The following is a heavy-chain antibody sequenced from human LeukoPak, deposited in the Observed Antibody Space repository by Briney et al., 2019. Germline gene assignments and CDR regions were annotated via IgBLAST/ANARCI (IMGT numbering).Heavy chain of an antibody. Sequence: PSETLSLTCAVSGDSISSNNWWSWVRQPPGKGLEWIGGIYYSGSTYYNPSLKSRVTISVDTSKNQFSLKLSSVTAADTAVYYCARQVGEYSSSSGLRHFDYWGQGTLVTVSS. D-gene: IGHD6-6*01. CDR1: GDSISSNNW. J-gene: IGHJ4*02. CDR3: ARQVGEYSSSSGLRHFDY. V-gene: IGHV4-4*02. CDR2: IYYSGST.